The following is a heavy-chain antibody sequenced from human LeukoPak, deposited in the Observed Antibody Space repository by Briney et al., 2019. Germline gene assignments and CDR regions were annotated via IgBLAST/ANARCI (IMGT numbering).Heavy chain of an antibody. CDR1: GDSISGFY. D-gene: IGHD2-15*01. V-gene: IGHV4-59*01. CDR2: IYYSGST. CDR3: AREVVAALGDHDY. J-gene: IGHJ4*02. Sequence: SETLSLTCTVSGDSISGFYWSWIRQPPGKGLEWIGHIYYSGSTNYNPSLRSRVTISVDTSKNQFSLKLSSVTAADTAMYYCAREVVAALGDHDYWGQGTLVTVSS.